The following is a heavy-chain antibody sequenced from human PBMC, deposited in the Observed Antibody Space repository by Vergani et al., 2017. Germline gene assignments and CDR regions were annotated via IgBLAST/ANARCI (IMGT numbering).Heavy chain of an antibody. CDR2: IRNKAYGGTT. J-gene: IGHJ3*01. CDR1: GFSFGDYA. Sequence: EVQLVESGGGLVPPGRSLRLSCAASGFSFGDYAMTWVHQAPGKGLEWVAFIRNKAYGGTTEYAASVKGRFTISRDSAKNSLYLQMDSLRAEDTAVYYCAREYSSTSGRAFDFWGQGTKVTVSS. V-gene: IGHV3-49*04. D-gene: IGHD2-2*01. CDR3: AREYSSTSGRAFDF.